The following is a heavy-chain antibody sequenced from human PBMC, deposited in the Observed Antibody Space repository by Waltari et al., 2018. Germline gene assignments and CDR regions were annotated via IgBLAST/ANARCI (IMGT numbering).Heavy chain of an antibody. CDR1: GYTLTELS. V-gene: IGHV1-24*01. D-gene: IGHD6-19*01. CDR2: VDPEDGEP. J-gene: IGHJ6*02. Sequence: QVQLVQSGAEVKKPGASVKVSCKVSGYTLTELSMHWVRQAPGKGLDGMGGVDPEDGEPTDAQKYQGRVSMTEDTPTDTAYMELSSLRSEDTAVYYCATASSGWKHYYYYGMDVWGQGTTVTVSS. CDR3: ATASSGWKHYYYYGMDV.